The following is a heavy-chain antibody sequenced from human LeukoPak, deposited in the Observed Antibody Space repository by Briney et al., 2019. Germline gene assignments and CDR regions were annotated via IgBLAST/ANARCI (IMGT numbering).Heavy chain of an antibody. CDR2: IKQDGSEK. J-gene: IGHJ6*03. CDR3: ARAGYCSSTSCYYYYYYMDV. V-gene: IGHV3-7*01. D-gene: IGHD2-2*01. Sequence: GGSLRLSCAASGFTFSSYWLSWVRQAPGKGLEWVANIKQDGSEKYYVDSVKGRFTISRDSAKNSLYLQMNSLRAEDTAVYYCARAGYCSSTSCYYYYYYMDVWGKGTTVTVSS. CDR1: GFTFSSYW.